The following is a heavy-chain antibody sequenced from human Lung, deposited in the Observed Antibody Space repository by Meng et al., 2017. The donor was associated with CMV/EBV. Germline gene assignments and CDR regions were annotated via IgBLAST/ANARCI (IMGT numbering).Heavy chain of an antibody. Sequence: ESXKISXAASGFTFRTTWMSWVRQAPGKGLDWVGRIKSRNDGGTADHGTPGKGRFTISRDHKKDTLYLQMTSLKGEDTAIYYCTTGFGTAEAFWGQGTRVTVSS. CDR1: GFTFRTTW. J-gene: IGHJ4*02. D-gene: IGHD1-1*01. V-gene: IGHV3-15*01. CDR3: TTGFGTAEAF. CDR2: IKSRNDGGTA.